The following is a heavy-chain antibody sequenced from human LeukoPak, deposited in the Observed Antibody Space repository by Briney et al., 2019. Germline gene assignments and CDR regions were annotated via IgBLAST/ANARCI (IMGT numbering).Heavy chain of an antibody. CDR1: GFTFSSYA. V-gene: IGHV3-30-3*01. CDR2: ISYGGSNK. CDR3: ARDPSLRVTLDY. Sequence: PGGSLRLSCAASGFTFSSYAMHWVRQAPGKGLEWVAVISYGGSNKYYADSVKGRFTISRDNTKNTLYLQMNSLRVEDTAVYYCARDPSLRVTLDYWGQGTLVTVSS. J-gene: IGHJ4*02. D-gene: IGHD4-11*01.